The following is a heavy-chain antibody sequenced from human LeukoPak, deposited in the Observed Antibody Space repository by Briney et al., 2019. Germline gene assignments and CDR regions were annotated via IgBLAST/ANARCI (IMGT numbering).Heavy chain of an antibody. CDR2: ISSSSSYI. Sequence: RGSLRLSCAASGFTFSSYSMNWVRQAPGKGLEWVSSISSSSSYIYYADSVKGRFTISRDNAKNSLYLQMNSLRAEDTAVYYCARAGVAPAAPFDYWGQGTLVTVSS. D-gene: IGHD2-2*01. CDR3: ARAGVAPAAPFDY. J-gene: IGHJ4*02. V-gene: IGHV3-21*01. CDR1: GFTFSSYS.